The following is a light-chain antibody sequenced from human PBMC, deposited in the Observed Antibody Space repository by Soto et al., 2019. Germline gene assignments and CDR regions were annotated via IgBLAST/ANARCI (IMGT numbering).Light chain of an antibody. CDR3: LQSYSIPLT. Sequence: IQMTQSPSSLSASVGDRVTITCRASQCISRFLSWYQQKPGKAPKVLIYAASSLQSGVPSMFSGTGSGTEFTLTFSSLQPEDCATYYCLQSYSIPLTFGGGSKVDIK. CDR2: AAS. CDR1: QCISRF. V-gene: IGKV1-39*01. J-gene: IGKJ4*01.